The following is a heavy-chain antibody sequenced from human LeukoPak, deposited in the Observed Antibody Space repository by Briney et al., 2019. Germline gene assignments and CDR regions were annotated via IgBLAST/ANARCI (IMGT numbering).Heavy chain of an antibody. J-gene: IGHJ4*02. D-gene: IGHD1-26*01. Sequence: PGGSLRLSCAASGFTLSDYWMNWVRQAPGKGPVWVSHISPDGRNIAYADSVKGRFTISRDSAKNTLYLQMNSLRVGDTAVYYCVRDGVGTTPYDCWGQGTLVTVSS. CDR3: VRDGVGTTPYDC. CDR1: GFTLSDYW. CDR2: ISPDGRNI. V-gene: IGHV3-74*01.